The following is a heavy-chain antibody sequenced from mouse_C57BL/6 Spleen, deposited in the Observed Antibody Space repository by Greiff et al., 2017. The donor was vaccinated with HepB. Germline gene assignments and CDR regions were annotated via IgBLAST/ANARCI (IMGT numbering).Heavy chain of an antibody. CDR1: GFTFSSYA. CDR2: ISDGGSYT. J-gene: IGHJ4*01. D-gene: IGHD3-1*01. V-gene: IGHV5-4*03. CDR3: ARGLFMDY. Sequence: EVKLMESGGGLVKPGGSLKLSCAASGFTFSSYAMSWVRQTPEKRLEWVATISDGGSYTYYPDNVKGRFTISRDNAKNNLYLQMSHLKSEDTAMYYCARGLFMDYWGQGTSVTVSS.